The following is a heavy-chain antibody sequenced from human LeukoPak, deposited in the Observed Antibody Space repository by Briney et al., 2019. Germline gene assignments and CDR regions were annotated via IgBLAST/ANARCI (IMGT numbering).Heavy chain of an antibody. V-gene: IGHV3-21*01. CDR1: GFTFSEYG. Sequence: GGSLRLSCAASGFTFSEYGMDWVRQPPGKGLEWGSSISSSSSYKYYADSVRGRFTISRDNAKNSLYLQMNSLRAEDTALYYCARGLYYFDSSGYYYWGQGTLVTVSS. J-gene: IGHJ4*02. D-gene: IGHD3-22*01. CDR3: ARGLYYFDSSGYYY. CDR2: ISSSSSYK.